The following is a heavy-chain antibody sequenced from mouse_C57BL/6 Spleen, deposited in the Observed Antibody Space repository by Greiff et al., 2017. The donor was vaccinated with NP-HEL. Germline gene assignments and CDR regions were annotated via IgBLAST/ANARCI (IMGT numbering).Heavy chain of an antibody. D-gene: IGHD2-1*01. J-gene: IGHJ4*01. V-gene: IGHV1-15*01. CDR1: GYTFTDYE. Sequence: VQLQQSGAELVRPGASVTLSCKASGYTFTDYEMHWVKQTPVHGLEWIGAIDPETGGTAYNQKFKGKAILTADKSSSTAYMELRSLTSEDSAVYYCTRPPFYYGNRYYAMDYWGQGTSVTVSS. CDR3: TRPPFYYGNRYYAMDY. CDR2: IDPETGGT.